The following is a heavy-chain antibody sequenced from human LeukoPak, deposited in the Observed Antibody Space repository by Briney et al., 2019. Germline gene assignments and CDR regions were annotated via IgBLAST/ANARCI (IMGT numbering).Heavy chain of an antibody. CDR2: INHSGST. J-gene: IGHJ6*03. CDR3: ALRASRLSHYYYMDV. V-gene: IGHV4-34*01. CDR1: GGSFSGYY. Sequence: SETLSLTCAVYGGSFSGYYWSWIRQPPGKGLEWIGEINHSGSTNYNPSLKSRATISVDTSKNQFSLKLSSVTAADTAVYYCALRASRLSHYYYMDVWGKGTTVTISS.